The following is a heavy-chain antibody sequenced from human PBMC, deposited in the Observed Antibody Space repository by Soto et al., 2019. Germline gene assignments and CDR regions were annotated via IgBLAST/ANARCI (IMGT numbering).Heavy chain of an antibody. CDR3: ARVHYDSSGYYYFVDVDY. CDR2: ISAYNGNT. CDR1: GYTFTSYG. V-gene: IGHV1-18*01. J-gene: IGHJ4*02. D-gene: IGHD3-22*01. Sequence: GASVKVSCKASGYTFTSYGISWVRQAPGQGLEWMGWISAYNGNTNYAQKLQGRVTMTTDTSTSTAYMELRSLRSDDTAVYYCARVHYDSSGYYYFVDVDYWGQGTLVTAPQ.